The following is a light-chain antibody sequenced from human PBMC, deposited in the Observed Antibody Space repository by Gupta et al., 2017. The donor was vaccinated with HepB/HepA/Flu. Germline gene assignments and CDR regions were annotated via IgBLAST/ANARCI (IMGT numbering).Light chain of an antibody. V-gene: IGKV3-15*01. CDR1: QDVKRN. CDR2: ATS. J-gene: IGKJ1*01. CDR3: QQYNNWPRT. Sequence: EIVMTQSPGTLSVSPGERVTLSCRASQDVKRNLAWYQQKAGQAPRLLLFATSARVTGLPARFSGSGSETEFTLTINGLQSEDGAVYFCQQYNNWPRTFGQGTKVEIK.